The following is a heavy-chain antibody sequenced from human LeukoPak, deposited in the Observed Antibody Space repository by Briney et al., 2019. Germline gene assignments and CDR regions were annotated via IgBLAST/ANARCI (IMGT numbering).Heavy chain of an antibody. Sequence: PSETLSLTCTVSGGSISNSSYYWVWIRQPPGKGLEWIGTSHTYYNPSLKSRVTISVDTSKNQFSMKLSSVTAADTAVYYCATLSAAPFDYWGQGTLVTVSS. J-gene: IGHJ4*02. CDR1: GGSISNSSYY. CDR3: ATLSAAPFDY. V-gene: IGHV4-39*07. CDR2: SHT. D-gene: IGHD6-25*01.